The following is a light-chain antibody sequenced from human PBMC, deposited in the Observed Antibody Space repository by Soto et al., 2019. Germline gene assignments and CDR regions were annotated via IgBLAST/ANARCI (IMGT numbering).Light chain of an antibody. V-gene: IGKV1-27*01. CDR3: QKYDSAPYT. CDR1: QGISNS. CDR2: GAS. Sequence: DIQMTQSPSSLSASVGDRVTITCRASQGISNSLAWYQQKPGKVPKLLIYGASTLQSGVPYRFSGNGSGTDFTLTISSLQPEDVATYYCQKYDSAPYTFGQGTKLEIK. J-gene: IGKJ2*01.